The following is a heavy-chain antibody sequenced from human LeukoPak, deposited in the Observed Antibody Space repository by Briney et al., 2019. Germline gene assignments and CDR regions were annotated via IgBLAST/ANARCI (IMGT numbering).Heavy chain of an antibody. CDR2: IKGDGSEK. CDR1: GFTFSNYF. J-gene: IGHJ4*02. V-gene: IGHV3-7*01. Sequence: GGSLRLSCAASGFTFSNYFMSWVRQAPGGGLEWVASIKGDGSEKYYVDSVKGRFTISRDNAKNSLLLQMNSLRAEDTAVYFCARDRGWRSGGYYLYYFDFWGQGTLVTVSS. D-gene: IGHD3-22*01. CDR3: ARDRGWRSGGYYLYYFDF.